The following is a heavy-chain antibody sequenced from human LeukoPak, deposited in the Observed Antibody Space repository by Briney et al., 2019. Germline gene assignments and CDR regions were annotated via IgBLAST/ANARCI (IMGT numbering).Heavy chain of an antibody. CDR3: AKDGSDTIAAATYYYYGMDV. D-gene: IGHD6-13*01. Sequence: GGSLRLSCAASGFTFSSYAMHWVRQAPGKGLEWVAVVSSDGSNKYYADSVKGRFTISRDNSKNTLYLQINSLRGEDTALYFCAKDGSDTIAAATYYYYGMDVWGQGTTVTVSS. CDR2: VSSDGSNK. V-gene: IGHV3-30*04. J-gene: IGHJ6*02. CDR1: GFTFSSYA.